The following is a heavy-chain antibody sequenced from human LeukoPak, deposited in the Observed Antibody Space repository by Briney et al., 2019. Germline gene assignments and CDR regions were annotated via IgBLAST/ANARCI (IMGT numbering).Heavy chain of an antibody. CDR2: IIPIFGTA. Sequence: ASVKVSCKASGGTFSSYAISWVRQAPGQGLEWMGGIIPIFGTANYAQKFQGRVTITAGESTSTAYMELSSLRSEDTAVYYCARARRNWFDPWGQGTLVTVSS. D-gene: IGHD6-25*01. CDR3: ARARRNWFDP. J-gene: IGHJ5*02. V-gene: IGHV1-69*13. CDR1: GGTFSSYA.